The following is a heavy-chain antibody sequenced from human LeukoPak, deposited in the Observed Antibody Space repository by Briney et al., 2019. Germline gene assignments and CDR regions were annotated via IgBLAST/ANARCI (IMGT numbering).Heavy chain of an antibody. CDR1: GGSISGYY. Sequence: SETLSLTCTVSGGSISGYYWSWIRQPPGRGLEWIGYISYSGSTNYNPSLKSRVTISVDTSKNLFSLNLKLTSVTAADTAVYYCARGGSGYDWFDPWGQGTLVTVSS. CDR2: ISYSGST. D-gene: IGHD5-12*01. V-gene: IGHV4-59*01. J-gene: IGHJ5*02. CDR3: ARGGSGYDWFDP.